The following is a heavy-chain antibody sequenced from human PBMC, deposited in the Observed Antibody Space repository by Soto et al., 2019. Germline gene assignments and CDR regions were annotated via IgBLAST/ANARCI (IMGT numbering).Heavy chain of an antibody. CDR1: GDSVSSNSAA. D-gene: IGHD3-10*01. CDR3: ARGNYYGSGSYYRPYGMDV. V-gene: IGHV6-1*01. J-gene: IGHJ6*02. Sequence: PSQTLSLTCAISGDSVSSNSAAWNWIRQSPSRDHERLGRTYYRSKWYNDYAVSVKSRITINPDTSKNQFSLQLNSVTPEDTAVYYCARGNYYGSGSYYRPYGMDVWGQGTTVTVSS. CDR2: TYYRSKWYN.